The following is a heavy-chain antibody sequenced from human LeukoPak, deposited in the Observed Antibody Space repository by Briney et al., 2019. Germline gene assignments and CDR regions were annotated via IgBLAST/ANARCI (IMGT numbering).Heavy chain of an antibody. CDR2: IYSGGST. CDR3: ARDGGYSESRVQH. Sequence: PGGSLRLSCAASGFTVSSSYMSWVRQAPGKGLGWVSVIYSGGSTFYADSVKGRFTISRDNSKNTLYLQMSSLRAEDTAVYYCARDGGYSESRVQHWGQGTLVTVSS. J-gene: IGHJ1*01. CDR1: GFTVSSSY. V-gene: IGHV3-53*01. D-gene: IGHD3-10*01.